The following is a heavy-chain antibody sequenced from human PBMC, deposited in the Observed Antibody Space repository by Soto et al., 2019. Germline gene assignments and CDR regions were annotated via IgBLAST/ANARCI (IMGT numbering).Heavy chain of an antibody. CDR1: GFSLSTSGVG. CDR3: AHTTYYDFWSGYYTSSPFDY. CDR2: IYWDDDK. Sequence: SGPTLVKPTQTLTLTCTFSGFSLSTSGVGVGWIRQPPGKALEWLALIYWDDDKRYSPSLKSRLTITKDTSKNQVVLTMTNMDPVDTATYYCAHTTYYDFWSGYYTSSPFDYWGQGTLVTVSS. D-gene: IGHD3-3*01. J-gene: IGHJ4*02. V-gene: IGHV2-5*02.